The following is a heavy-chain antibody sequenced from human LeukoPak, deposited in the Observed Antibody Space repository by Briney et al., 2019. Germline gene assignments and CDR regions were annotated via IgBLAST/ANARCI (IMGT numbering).Heavy chain of an antibody. D-gene: IGHD6-19*01. CDR2: IYYRGST. J-gene: IGHJ4*02. Sequence: PSETLSLTCTVSGGSISSYYWSWIRQPPGKGLEWIGYIYYRGSTNYNPSLKSRVTISVDTSKNQFSLKLSSVTAADTAVYYCARVAVAVLDYWGQGTLVTVSS. CDR3: ARVAVAVLDY. V-gene: IGHV4-59*12. CDR1: GGSISSYY.